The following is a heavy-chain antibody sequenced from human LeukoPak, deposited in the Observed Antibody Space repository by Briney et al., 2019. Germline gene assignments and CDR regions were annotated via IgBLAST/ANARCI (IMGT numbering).Heavy chain of an antibody. V-gene: IGHV3-7*01. Sequence: PGRSLRLSCAASGFTFSSYWMSWVRQAPGKGLEWVANIKQDGSEKYYVDSVKGRFTISRDNAKNSLYLQMNSLRAEDTAVYYCARDSVDGYFDAFDIWGQGTMVTVSS. D-gene: IGHD5-24*01. J-gene: IGHJ3*02. CDR1: GFTFSSYW. CDR2: IKQDGSEK. CDR3: ARDSVDGYFDAFDI.